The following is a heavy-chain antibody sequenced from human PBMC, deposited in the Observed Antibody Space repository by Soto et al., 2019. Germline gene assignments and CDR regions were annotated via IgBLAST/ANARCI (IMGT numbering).Heavy chain of an antibody. Sequence: GGSLRLSCAASGFTFSSYGMHWVRQAPGKGLEWVAVISYDGSNKYYADSVKGRFTISIDNSKNTLYLQMNSLRAEDTAVYYCAKGSPYDILSGYYYWGQGTLVTVSS. J-gene: IGHJ4*02. CDR2: ISYDGSNK. CDR1: GFTFSSYG. V-gene: IGHV3-30*18. CDR3: AKGSPYDILSGYYY. D-gene: IGHD3-9*01.